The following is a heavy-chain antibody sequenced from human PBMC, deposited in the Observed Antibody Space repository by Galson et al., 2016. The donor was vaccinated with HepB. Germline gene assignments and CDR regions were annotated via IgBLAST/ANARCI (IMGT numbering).Heavy chain of an antibody. CDR1: GYGFTIYD. J-gene: IGHJ4*02. Sequence: SVKVPCKASGYGFTIYDINWVRKATGQGIEWMGWMNPASGDTGYAKKFQGRVTTPRDTSITTAYMELISLRSEDTAVYYCARELDHSFYFDYWGQGTLLTVSS. CDR3: ARELDHSFYFDY. V-gene: IGHV1-8*01. D-gene: IGHD1-14*01. CDR2: MNPASGDT.